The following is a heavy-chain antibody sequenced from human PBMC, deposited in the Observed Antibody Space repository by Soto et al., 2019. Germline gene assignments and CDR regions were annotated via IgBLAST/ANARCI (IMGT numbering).Heavy chain of an antibody. Sequence: GGSLRLSCAASGFTFSSYAMSWVRQAPGKGLEWVSAISGSGGSTYYADSVKGRFTISIDNSKNTLYLQMNSLRAEDTAVYYCAKDFRRYSYGSGDYYYMDVWGKGTTVTVSS. V-gene: IGHV3-23*01. CDR1: GFTFSSYA. CDR2: ISGSGGST. CDR3: AKDFRRYSYGSGDYYYMDV. D-gene: IGHD5-18*01. J-gene: IGHJ6*03.